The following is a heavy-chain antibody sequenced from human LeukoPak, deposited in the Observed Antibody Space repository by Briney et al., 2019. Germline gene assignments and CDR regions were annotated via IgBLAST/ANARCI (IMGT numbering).Heavy chain of an antibody. V-gene: IGHV3-15*01. D-gene: IGHD3-3*01. J-gene: IGHJ4*02. CDR1: GFTFSNAW. CDR2: IKSKTDGATT. CDR3: PMGDFWSGYYPYYFDY. Sequence: GGSLRLSCAASGFTFSNAWMSWVRQAPGKGLEWVGRIKSKTDGATTDYAAPVKGRFTISRDDSKNTLYLQMNSLKTEDTAVYYCPMGDFWSGYYPYYFDYWGQGTLVTVSS.